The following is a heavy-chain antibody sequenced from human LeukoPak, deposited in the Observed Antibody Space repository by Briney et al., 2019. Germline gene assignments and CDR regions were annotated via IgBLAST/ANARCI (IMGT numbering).Heavy chain of an antibody. Sequence: SETLSLTCTVSGGSISSGSYYWSWIRQPPGKGLEWIGYIYDSGSTNYNPSLKSRVTISVDTSKNQFSLKLSSVTAADTAVYYCARGLAFDIWGQGTMVTVSS. CDR3: ARGLAFDI. CDR1: GGSISSGSYY. CDR2: IYDSGST. V-gene: IGHV4-61*01. J-gene: IGHJ3*02. D-gene: IGHD3-22*01.